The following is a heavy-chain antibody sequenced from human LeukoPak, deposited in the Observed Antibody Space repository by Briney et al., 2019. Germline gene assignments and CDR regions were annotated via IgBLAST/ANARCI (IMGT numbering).Heavy chain of an antibody. J-gene: IGHJ4*02. D-gene: IGHD3-22*01. CDR2: ISRGGSSK. V-gene: IGHV3-11*01. CDR1: GFSFSDYY. CDR3: AKSPSHYYYDSSGYSNLFDY. Sequence: GGSLRLSCAASGFSFSDYYMSWIRQAPGKGLEWVSSISRGGSSKYSADSVKGRFTISRDNAKNSLDLQMDSVRAEDTAVYYCAKSPSHYYYDSSGYSNLFDYWGQGTLVTVSS.